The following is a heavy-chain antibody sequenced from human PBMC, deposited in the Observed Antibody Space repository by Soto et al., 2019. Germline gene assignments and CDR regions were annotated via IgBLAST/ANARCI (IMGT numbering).Heavy chain of an antibody. D-gene: IGHD2-15*01. CDR3: ARDTFKFIGPGPYYFDY. V-gene: IGHV3-33*08. J-gene: IGHJ4*02. CDR2: IWYDGSNK. CDR1: GFTFSSYG. Sequence: QVQLVESGGGVVQPGRSLRLSCAASGFTFSSYGMHWVRQAPGKGLEWLAVIWYDGSNKYYADSVKGRFTISRDNSKNTLYLQMNSQRAEDTAVYYCARDTFKFIGPGPYYFDYWGQGTLVTVSS.